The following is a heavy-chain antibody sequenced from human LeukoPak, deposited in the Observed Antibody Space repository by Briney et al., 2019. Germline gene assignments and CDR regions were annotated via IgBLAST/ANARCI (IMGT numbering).Heavy chain of an antibody. V-gene: IGHV4-4*07. CDR1: GGSITSYY. CDR2: IHASGNT. Sequence: SETLSLTCTVSGGSITSYYWSGIRQSAGKGLEWIGRIHASGNTKFNPSLKSRVTMSVDTSKNQFSLKLTSVTAADTAVYYCASGTYDLNYWGQGILVTVSS. CDR3: ASGTYDLNY. J-gene: IGHJ4*02. D-gene: IGHD5-12*01.